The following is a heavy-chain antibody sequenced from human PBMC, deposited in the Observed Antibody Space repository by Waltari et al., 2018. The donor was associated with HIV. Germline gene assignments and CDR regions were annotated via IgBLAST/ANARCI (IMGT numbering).Heavy chain of an antibody. CDR3: ARGYSSSRWIPLYH. V-gene: IGHV3-33*01. CDR2: FWSDGVEI. CDR1: GFPFAHFG. Sequence: QVQLVESGGGAVQPGTSLTLSCAVSGFPFAHFGIPWVRQSPGKGLEWLAVFWSDGVEISYADSVKGRFTISKDSSQKTLYLHLTSLRAEDTALYYCARGYSSSRWIPLYHWGRGTLVTVSS. J-gene: IGHJ4*02. D-gene: IGHD6-6*01.